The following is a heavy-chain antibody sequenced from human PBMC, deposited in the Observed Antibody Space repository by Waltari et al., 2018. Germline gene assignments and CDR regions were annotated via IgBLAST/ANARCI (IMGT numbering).Heavy chain of an antibody. V-gene: IGHV4-59*01. Sequence: QVQLQASGPGLVKPSETLSLTCTVSGGSISSYYWSWIRQPPGKGLEWIGYIYYSGSTNYNPSLKSRVTISVDTSKNQFSLKLSSVTAADTAVYYCARGHSSGYPDYWGQGTLVTVSS. CDR2: IYYSGST. J-gene: IGHJ4*02. CDR3: ARGHSSGYPDY. D-gene: IGHD3-22*01. CDR1: GGSISSYY.